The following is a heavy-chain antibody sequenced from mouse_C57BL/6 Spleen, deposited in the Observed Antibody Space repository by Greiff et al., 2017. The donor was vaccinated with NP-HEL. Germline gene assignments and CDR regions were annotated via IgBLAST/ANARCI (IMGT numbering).Heavy chain of an antibody. V-gene: IGHV5-17*01. CDR2: ISSGGSTI. Sequence: EVHLVESGGGLVKPGGSLKLSCAASGFTFSDYGMHWVRQAPEKGLEWVAYISSGGSTIYYADTVKGRFTISRDNAKNTLFLQMTSLRSEDTAMYYCAYYDGYFPFAYWGQGTLVTVSA. J-gene: IGHJ3*01. CDR1: GFTFSDYG. CDR3: AYYDGYFPFAY. D-gene: IGHD2-3*01.